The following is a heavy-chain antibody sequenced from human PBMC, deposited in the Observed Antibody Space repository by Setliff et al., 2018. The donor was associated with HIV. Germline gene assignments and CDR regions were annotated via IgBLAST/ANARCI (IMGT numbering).Heavy chain of an antibody. J-gene: IGHJ3*02. CDR1: GYTFTDYY. CDR2: INSASGGT. Sequence: ASVKVSCKASGYTFTDYYIHWVRQAPGQGLEWMGWINSASGGTNYAQNFQGRVAVTRDTSINTAYVELNSLKSDDTAVYYCARDYLHVFDIWGQGTMVTVSS. CDR3: ARDYLHVFDI. V-gene: IGHV1-2*02.